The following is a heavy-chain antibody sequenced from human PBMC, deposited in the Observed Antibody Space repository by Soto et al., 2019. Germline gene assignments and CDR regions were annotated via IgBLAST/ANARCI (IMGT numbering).Heavy chain of an antibody. Sequence: EVQLLESGGSLVQPGGSLRLSCAASGFTFSSYAMSWVRQAPGKGLEWVSAISGSGGSTYYADSVKGRFTISRDNSKNTLYLQMNSLRAEDTAVYHCAKGQDCSDGSCLRGFDYWGQGTLVTVSS. CDR1: GFTFSSYA. CDR3: AKGQDCSDGSCLRGFDY. CDR2: ISGSGGST. D-gene: IGHD2-15*01. J-gene: IGHJ4*02. V-gene: IGHV3-23*01.